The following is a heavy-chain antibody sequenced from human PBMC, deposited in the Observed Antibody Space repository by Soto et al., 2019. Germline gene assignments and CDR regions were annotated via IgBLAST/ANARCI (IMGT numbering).Heavy chain of an antibody. J-gene: IGHJ4*02. CDR3: AHRQRTVYFDY. D-gene: IGHD4-17*01. V-gene: IGHV2-5*02. CDR1: GFSLSTSGVG. Sequence: QITLKESGPTLVKPTQTLTLTCTFSGFSLSTSGVGVGWIRQPPGKALEWLALIYWDDDKRYSPSLKSRLTITENTSKNQAILTMNNMDPVNTATYYRAHRQRTVYFDYWGQGSLVTVS. CDR2: IYWDDDK.